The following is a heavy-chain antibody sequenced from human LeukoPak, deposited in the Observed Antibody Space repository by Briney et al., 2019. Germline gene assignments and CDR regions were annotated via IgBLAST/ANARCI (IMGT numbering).Heavy chain of an antibody. CDR2: MNPNSGNT. CDR3: ARGSITGTTNDY. CDR1: GYTFTSYD. J-gene: IGHJ4*02. V-gene: IGHV1-8*01. Sequence: ASVKVSCKASGYTFTSYDINWVRQATGQGLEWMGWMNPNSGNTGYAQKFQGRVTMTRNTSIGTAYMELSSLRSEDTAVYYCARGSITGTTNDYWGQGTLVTVSS. D-gene: IGHD1-20*01.